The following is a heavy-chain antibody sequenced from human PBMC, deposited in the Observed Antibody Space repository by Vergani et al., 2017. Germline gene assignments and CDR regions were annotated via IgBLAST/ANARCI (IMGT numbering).Heavy chain of an antibody. D-gene: IGHD3-10*01. V-gene: IGHV1-2*02. CDR2: INPNSGGT. J-gene: IGHJ5*02. Sequence: QVQLVQSGAEVKKPGASVKVSCKASGYTFTGYYMHWVRQAPGQGLEWMGWINPNSGGTNYAQKFQGRVTMTRDTSISTASMELSRLRSDDTAVYYCARGPPGKDRGAEGSNWFDPWGQGTLVTVSS. CDR3: ARGPPGKDRGAEGSNWFDP. CDR1: GYTFTGYY.